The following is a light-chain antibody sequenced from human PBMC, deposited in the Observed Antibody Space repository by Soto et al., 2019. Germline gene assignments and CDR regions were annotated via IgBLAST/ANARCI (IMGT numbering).Light chain of an antibody. V-gene: IGKV1-5*01. CDR1: QSVSGW. Sequence: DIQMTQSPSTLSASVGATVTVTCRASQSVSGWLAWYQQKPGKAPNLLIYDASTLQSGVPSRFIGSGSGTEFTLTISSLQPEDFATYYCQQLNGYPPLTFGGGTKVDIK. CDR3: QQLNGYPPLT. J-gene: IGKJ4*01. CDR2: DAS.